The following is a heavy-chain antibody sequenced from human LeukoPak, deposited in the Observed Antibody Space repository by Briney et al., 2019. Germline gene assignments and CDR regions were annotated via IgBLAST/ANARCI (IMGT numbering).Heavy chain of an antibody. J-gene: IGHJ6*03. Sequence: SETLSLTCTASRDSITGHYWSWIRQPPGKTLEWIGYVYYNGNTYYNPSLASRVTMSVDTSKNQFSLKLSSVTAADTAVYYCARDCSSTSCSYYYYYMDVWGKGTTVTVSS. D-gene: IGHD2-2*01. V-gene: IGHV4-59*11. CDR3: ARDCSSTSCSYYYYYMDV. CDR1: RDSITGHY. CDR2: VYYNGNT.